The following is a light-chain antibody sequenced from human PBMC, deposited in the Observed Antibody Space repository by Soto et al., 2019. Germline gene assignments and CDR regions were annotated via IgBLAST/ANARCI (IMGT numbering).Light chain of an antibody. CDR2: EVT. Sequence: QSVLTQPASVSGSPGQSITISCTGTSSDVGTYNYVSWYQQHPGQAPKLMIYEVTYRPSGVSNRFSGSKSGNTASLTISGLQAEDEADYYCSSYSSSNTLVVFGGGTKLTVL. J-gene: IGLJ2*01. V-gene: IGLV2-14*01. CDR1: SSDVGTYNY. CDR3: SSYSSSNTLVV.